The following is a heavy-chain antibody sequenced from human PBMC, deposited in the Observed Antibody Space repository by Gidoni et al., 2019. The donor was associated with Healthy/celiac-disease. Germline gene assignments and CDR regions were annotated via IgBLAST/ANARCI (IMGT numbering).Heavy chain of an antibody. CDR2: MNPNSGNT. J-gene: IGHJ4*02. CDR1: GYTLTSYD. CDR3: ARGSVYCSSTSCPYYFDY. Sequence: QVQLVQSGAEVKKPGASVKVSCKASGYTLTSYDINWVRQATGQGLEWMGWMNPNSGNTGYAQKFQGRVTMTRNTSISTAYMELSSLRSEDTAVYYCARGSVYCSSTSCPYYFDYWGQGTLVTVSS. D-gene: IGHD2-2*01. V-gene: IGHV1-8*01.